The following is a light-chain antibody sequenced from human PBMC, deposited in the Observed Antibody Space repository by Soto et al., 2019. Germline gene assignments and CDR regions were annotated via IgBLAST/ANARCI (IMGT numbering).Light chain of an antibody. V-gene: IGLV1-47*01. CDR3: AAWDDSLTVV. CDR1: SSNIGSKY. Sequence: QSALTQPPSASGTPGQRVTISCSGSSSNIGSKYVYWYQQLPGTAPKLLIYRNNQRPSGVPDRFSGSKSGTSASLAISGLRSEDAADYYCAAWDDSLTVVFGGGTKLTVL. CDR2: RNN. J-gene: IGLJ2*01.